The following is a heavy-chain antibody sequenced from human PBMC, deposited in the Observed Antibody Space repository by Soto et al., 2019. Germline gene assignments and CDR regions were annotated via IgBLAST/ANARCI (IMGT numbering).Heavy chain of an antibody. V-gene: IGHV3-23*01. CDR3: AKRDSGYDYHYYYYMDV. J-gene: IGHJ6*03. CDR1: GFTFSSYA. Sequence: EVQLLESGGGLVQPGGSLRLSCAASGFTFSSYAMSWVRQAPGKGLEWVAAISGSGGSTYYADSVKGRFTISRDNSKNTRYLQMNSLRAEDTAVYYCAKRDSGYDYHYYYYMDVWCKGTTVTVSS. D-gene: IGHD5-12*01. CDR2: ISGSGGST.